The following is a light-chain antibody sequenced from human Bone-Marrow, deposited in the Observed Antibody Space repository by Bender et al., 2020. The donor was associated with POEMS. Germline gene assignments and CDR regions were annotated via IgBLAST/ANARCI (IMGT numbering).Light chain of an antibody. V-gene: IGLV2-14*03. Sequence: QSALTQPASVSGSPGQSITISCTGTSSDVGVYSYVSWYQHYPGKAPKLLIYDVNDRPSGVSARFSGSKSGNTASLTISGLQADDEADDYCSSYTSSSTLVLFGGGTKLTVL. J-gene: IGLJ2*01. CDR3: SSYTSSSTLVL. CDR1: SSDVGVYSY. CDR2: DVN.